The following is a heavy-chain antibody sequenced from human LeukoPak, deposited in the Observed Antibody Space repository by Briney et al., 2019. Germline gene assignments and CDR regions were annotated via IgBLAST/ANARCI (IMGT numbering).Heavy chain of an antibody. CDR1: GFTVSSNY. Sequence: GGSLRLSCAASGFTVSSNYMSWVRQAPGKGLEWVSVIYSGGSTYYADSVKGRFTISRDNSKNTLYLQMNSLRAEDTAVYYCAREDSGSPGVAFDTWGQGTMVTVSS. CDR2: IYSGGST. D-gene: IGHD1-26*01. J-gene: IGHJ3*02. CDR3: AREDSGSPGVAFDT. V-gene: IGHV3-66*01.